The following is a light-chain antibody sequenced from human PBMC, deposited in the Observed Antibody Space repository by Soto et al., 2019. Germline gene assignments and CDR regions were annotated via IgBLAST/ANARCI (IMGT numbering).Light chain of an antibody. CDR3: LQYNVYPLT. J-gene: IGKJ4*01. CDR1: PNINRW. Sequence: DIQMTQSPSTLSASVGARFTITCRASPNINRWLAWYQQRPGTAPNLLIHKPSTLEAGVPSRFSGSASGTEFTLTISSLQPDDFAAYFCLQYNVYPLTFGGGTKVEIK. CDR2: KPS. V-gene: IGKV1-5*03.